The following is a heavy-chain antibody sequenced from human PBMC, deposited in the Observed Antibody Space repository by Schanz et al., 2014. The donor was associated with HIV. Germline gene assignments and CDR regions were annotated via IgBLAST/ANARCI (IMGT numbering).Heavy chain of an antibody. CDR2: IWYDGSYK. J-gene: IGHJ1*01. CDR3: ARDNRGDYYLDS. CDR1: GFTFSNFA. D-gene: IGHD4-17*01. Sequence: QVQLVESGGGVVQPGRSLRLSCAAAGFTFSNFAMHWVRQAPGKGLEWAAVIWYDGSYKYYADSVKGRFTISRDNSKNTLYLEMNSLRPEDTAVYYCARDNRGDYYLDSWGQGTLVTVSS. V-gene: IGHV3-33*01.